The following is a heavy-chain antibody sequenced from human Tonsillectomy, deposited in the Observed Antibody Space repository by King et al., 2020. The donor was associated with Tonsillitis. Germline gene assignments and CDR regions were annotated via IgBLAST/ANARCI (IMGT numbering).Heavy chain of an antibody. CDR3: ARDQATVDYYDSRGYSSFDY. V-gene: IGHV1-2*02. D-gene: IGHD3-22*01. Sequence: VQLVESGAEVKKPGASVKVSCKASGYTFTDYYMHWVRQAPGQGLEWMGWINPNSGDTKYAQKFQGRVTVTRDTSISTAYMELSRLRSDDTAVYYCARDQATVDYYDSRGYSSFDYWGQGTLVTVSS. J-gene: IGHJ4*02. CDR1: GYTFTDYY. CDR2: INPNSGDT.